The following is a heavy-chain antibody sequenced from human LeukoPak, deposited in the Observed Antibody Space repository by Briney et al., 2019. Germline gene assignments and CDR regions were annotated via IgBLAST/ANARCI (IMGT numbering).Heavy chain of an antibody. CDR3: AKASDSSSWYGYFDY. CDR1: GFTFSSYA. J-gene: IGHJ4*02. V-gene: IGHV3-23*01. CDR2: ISGSGGST. Sequence: SGGSLRLSCAASGFTFSSYAMSWVRQAPGKGLEWVSAISGSGGSTYYADSVKGRFTISRDNSKNTLYLQMNSLRAEDTAVYYCAKASDSSSWYGYFDYWGQGTLVTVSS. D-gene: IGHD6-13*01.